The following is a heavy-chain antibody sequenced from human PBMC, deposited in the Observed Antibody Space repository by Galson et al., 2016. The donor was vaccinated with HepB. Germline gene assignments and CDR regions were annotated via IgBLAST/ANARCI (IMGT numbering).Heavy chain of an antibody. D-gene: IGHD7-27*01. J-gene: IGHJ5*02. Sequence: CAISGDSVSSNNAGWNWIRQSPSRGLEWLGRTYYRSKWFYDYAESVKSRITINLDTTKNQFSLQLNSVTVEYTAVYYCTRVFLLGRGFNTWGQGTLVTVSS. CDR3: TRVFLLGRGFNT. CDR1: GDSVSSNNAG. V-gene: IGHV6-1*01. CDR2: TYYRSKWFY.